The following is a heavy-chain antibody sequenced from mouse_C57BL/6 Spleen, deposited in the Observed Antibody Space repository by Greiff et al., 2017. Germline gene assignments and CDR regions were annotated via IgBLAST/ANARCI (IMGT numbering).Heavy chain of an antibody. CDR1: GYTFTGYW. D-gene: IGHD1-1*01. CDR3: ARSAYYYGSSSDAMDY. CDR2: ILPGSGST. J-gene: IGHJ4*01. Sequence: QVQLKQSGAELMKPGASVKLSCKATGYTFTGYWIEWVKQRPGHGLEWIGEILPGSGSTNYNEKFKSKATLTVDTSSSTAYMQLSSLTSEDSAVYYCARSAYYYGSSSDAMDYWGQGTSVTVSS. V-gene: IGHV1-9*01.